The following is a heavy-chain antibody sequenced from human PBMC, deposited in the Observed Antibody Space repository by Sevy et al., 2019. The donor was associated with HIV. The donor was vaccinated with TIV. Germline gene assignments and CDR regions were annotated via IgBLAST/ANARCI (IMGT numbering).Heavy chain of an antibody. CDR3: TRRYGVILWLLDIRDY. CDR2: IRSKANSYAT. CDR1: GFTFSGSA. D-gene: IGHD3-10*01. Sequence: GGSLRLSCAASGFTFSGSAMHWVRQASGKGLEWVGRIRSKANSYATAYAASVKGRFTISRDDSKNTAYLQMNSLKTEDTAVYYCTRRYGVILWLLDIRDYWGQGTLVTVSS. V-gene: IGHV3-73*01. J-gene: IGHJ4*02.